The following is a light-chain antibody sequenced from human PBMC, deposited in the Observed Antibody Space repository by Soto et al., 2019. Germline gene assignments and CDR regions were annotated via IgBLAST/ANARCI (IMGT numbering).Light chain of an antibody. CDR2: GAS. CDR3: QQSDNWPRT. Sequence: EIVMTQFPATLSVSPGERVTFSCRASQIIGSNLAWYQQKPGQAPRVLIYGASTRATGIPARFSGSGSGTQFTLTIRSLQSEDFAVYYCQQSDNWPRTFGQGTKLEIK. CDR1: QIIGSN. V-gene: IGKV3-15*01. J-gene: IGKJ2*01.